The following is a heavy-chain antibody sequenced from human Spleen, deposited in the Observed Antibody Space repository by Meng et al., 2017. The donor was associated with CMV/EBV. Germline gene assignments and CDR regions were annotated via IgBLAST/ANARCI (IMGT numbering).Heavy chain of an antibody. J-gene: IGHJ5*02. CDR2: IIPIFGTA. CDR1: GGTFSSYA. D-gene: IGHD2-2*01. V-gene: IGHV1-69*05. Sequence: SVKVSCKASGGTFSSYAISWVRQAPGQGLEWMGGIIPIFGTANYAQKFQGRVSITTDKSTSTAYMELSSLRSEDTAVYYCARGGYCSSTSCLLNWFDPWGQGTLVTVS. CDR3: ARGGYCSSTSCLLNWFDP.